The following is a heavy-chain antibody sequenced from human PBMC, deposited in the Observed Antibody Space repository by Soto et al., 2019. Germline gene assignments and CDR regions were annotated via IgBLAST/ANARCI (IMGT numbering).Heavy chain of an antibody. V-gene: IGHV3-33*01. CDR1: GFTFSSYG. CDR3: ARGWSSGWHDIGY. CDR2: IWYDGSNK. D-gene: IGHD6-19*01. Sequence: GGSLRLSCAASGFTFSSYGMHWVRQAPGKGLEWVAVIWYDGSNKYYADSVKGRFTISRDNSKNTLYLQMNSLRAEDTAVYYCARGWSSGWHDIGYWGQGTLVTVSS. J-gene: IGHJ4*02.